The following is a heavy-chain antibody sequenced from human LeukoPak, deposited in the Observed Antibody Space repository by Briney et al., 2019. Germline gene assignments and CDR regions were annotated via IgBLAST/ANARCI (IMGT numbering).Heavy chain of an antibody. V-gene: IGHV4-34*01. CDR2: INHSGST. J-gene: IGHJ5*02. CDR3: ARRAAIVVVPAARNWFDP. Sequence: PSETLSLTCAVYGGSFSGYYWSWIRQPPGKGLEWIGEINHSGSTNYNPSLKSRVTISVDTSKNQFSLKLSSVTAADTAVYYCARRAAIVVVPAARNWFDPWGQGPLVTVSS. D-gene: IGHD2-2*01. CDR1: GGSFSGYY.